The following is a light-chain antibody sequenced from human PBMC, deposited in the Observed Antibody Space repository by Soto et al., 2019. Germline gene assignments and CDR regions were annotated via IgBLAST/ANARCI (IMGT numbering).Light chain of an antibody. CDR3: QQRKNWQVT. CDR1: QSVSSY. V-gene: IGKV3-11*01. CDR2: DAS. Sequence: IVLTHSPVTLSFSPGERATLSFRASQSVSSYLAWYQQKPGQAPRLLIYDASNRATGIPARFGGSGSGTDFTLTISSLEPEDFAVYYCQQRKNWQVTFGQGTRLEIK. J-gene: IGKJ5*01.